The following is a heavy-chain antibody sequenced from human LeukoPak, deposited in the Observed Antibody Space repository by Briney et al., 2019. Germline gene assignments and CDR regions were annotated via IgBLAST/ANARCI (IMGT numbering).Heavy chain of an antibody. CDR1: GGTFSSYA. Sequence: GASVKVSCKASGGTFSSYAISWVRQAPGQRLEWMGGIIPIFGTANCAQKFQGRVSITADKSTSTAYMELSSLRSEDTAVYYCARAPVYYYVGYYMDVWGKGTTVTVSS. CDR3: ARAPVYYYVGYYMDV. V-gene: IGHV1-69*06. D-gene: IGHD3-10*02. J-gene: IGHJ6*03. CDR2: IIPIFGTA.